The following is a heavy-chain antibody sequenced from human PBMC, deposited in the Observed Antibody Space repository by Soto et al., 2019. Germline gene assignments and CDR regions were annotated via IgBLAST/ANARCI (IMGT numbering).Heavy chain of an antibody. J-gene: IGHJ5*02. V-gene: IGHV4-31*03. D-gene: IGHD5-18*01. CDR2: IYYSGST. CDR3: ARDSWIQRGNWFGL. CDR1: GGSISSGGYY. Sequence: PSETLSLTCTVSGGSISSGGYYWSWIRQHPGKGLEWIGYIYYSGSTYYNPSLKSRVTISVDTSKNQFSLKLSSVTAADTAVYYCARDSWIQRGNWFGLWGQGTLVTVSS.